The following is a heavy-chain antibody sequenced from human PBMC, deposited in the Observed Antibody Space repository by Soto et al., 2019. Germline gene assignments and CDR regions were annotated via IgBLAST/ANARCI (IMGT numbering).Heavy chain of an antibody. J-gene: IGHJ4*02. CDR2: ISGSGGST. V-gene: IGHV3-23*01. CDR1: GFTFSSYA. CDR3: ANQFIAAAGHFDY. D-gene: IGHD6-13*01. Sequence: GGSLRLSCAASGFTFSSYAMSWVRQAPGKGLEWVSAISGSGGSTYCADSVKGLFTISRDNSKNTLNLQMNSLVAEDTAVYYCANQFIAAAGHFDYWGQGTLVTVSS.